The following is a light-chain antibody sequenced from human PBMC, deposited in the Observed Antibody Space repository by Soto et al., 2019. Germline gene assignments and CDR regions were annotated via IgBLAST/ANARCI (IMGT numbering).Light chain of an antibody. Sequence: EIVLTQSPGTLSLSPGERATLSCRASQRVFSSYLAWYQQTPGQAPRLLIYGASSRATGIPDRFSGSGSGTDFTLTISRLEPEEFAVYFCQQYGNSPWTFGQGTKVEIK. V-gene: IGKV3-20*01. J-gene: IGKJ1*01. CDR2: GAS. CDR1: QRVFSSY. CDR3: QQYGNSPWT.